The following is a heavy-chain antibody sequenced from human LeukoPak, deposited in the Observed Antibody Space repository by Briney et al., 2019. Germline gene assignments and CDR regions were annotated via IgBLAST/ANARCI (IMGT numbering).Heavy chain of an antibody. CDR3: AKDLYSNYGPADY. V-gene: IGHV3-23*01. J-gene: IGHJ4*02. Sequence: GGSLRLSCAASGFTFSSSAMSWVRQAPGKGLVWVAAISDTGRLSYCADSVNGRFTISRDNSKNTLSLQMNSLRDEDTAVYYCAKDLYSNYGPADYWGQGNLVTVSS. D-gene: IGHD4-11*01. CDR1: GFTFSSSA. CDR2: ISDTGRLS.